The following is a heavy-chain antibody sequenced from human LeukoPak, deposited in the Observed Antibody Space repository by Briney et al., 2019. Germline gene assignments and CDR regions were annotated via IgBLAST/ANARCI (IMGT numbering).Heavy chain of an antibody. CDR2: ISAYNGNA. J-gene: IGHJ6*03. V-gene: IGHV1-18*01. D-gene: IGHD3/OR15-3a*01. CDR1: GYTFTSYG. CDR3: ARVGGLTTHRNYYYYYYMDV. Sequence: ASVKVSCKASGYTFTSYGISWVRQAPGQGLEWMGWISAYNGNANYAQKLQGRVTMTTDTSTSTAYMELRSLRSDDTAVYYCARVGGLTTHRNYYYYYYMDVWGKGTTVTISS.